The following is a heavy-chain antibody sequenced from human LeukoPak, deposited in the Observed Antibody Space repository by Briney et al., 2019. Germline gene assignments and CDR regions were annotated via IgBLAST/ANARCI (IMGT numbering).Heavy chain of an antibody. V-gene: IGHV4-39*01. CDR2: IYYSGST. J-gene: IGHJ4*02. D-gene: IGHD2-15*01. CDR3: ASILLGYCSGGSCYSNDY. CDR1: GGSISSSSYY. Sequence: PSETLSLTCTVSGGSISSSSYYWGWIRQPPGKGLEWIGSIYYSGSTYYNPSLKSRVTISVGTSKNQFSLKLSSVTAADTAVYYCASILLGYCSGGSCYSNDYWGQGTLVTVSS.